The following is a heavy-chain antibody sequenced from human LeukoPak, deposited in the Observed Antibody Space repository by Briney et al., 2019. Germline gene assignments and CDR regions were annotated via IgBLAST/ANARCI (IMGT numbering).Heavy chain of an antibody. CDR2: ISYDGSNK. Sequence: PGGSLRLSCEASGFTFSAYAMTWVRQAPGKGLEWVAVISYDGSNKYYAESVKGRFTISRDNSKNTLYLQMNSLRGEDTAVYYCAKVLEGYCSGGSCPDAFDIWGQGTMVTVSS. V-gene: IGHV3-30*18. D-gene: IGHD2-15*01. J-gene: IGHJ3*02. CDR1: GFTFSAYA. CDR3: AKVLEGYCSGGSCPDAFDI.